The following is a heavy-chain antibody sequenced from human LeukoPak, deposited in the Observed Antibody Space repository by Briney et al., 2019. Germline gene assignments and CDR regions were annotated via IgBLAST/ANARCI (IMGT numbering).Heavy chain of an antibody. CDR3: ARVGYCSSTSCSGDY. V-gene: IGHV1-2*02. J-gene: IGHJ4*02. CDR2: INPNSGGT. CDR1: GYTFTGYY. D-gene: IGHD2-2*01. Sequence: ASVKVSCKALGYTFTGYYMHWVRQAPGQGPEWMGWINPNSGGTNYAQKFQGRVTMTRDTSISTAYMELSRLRSDDTAVYYCARVGYCSSTSCSGDYWGQGTLVTVSS.